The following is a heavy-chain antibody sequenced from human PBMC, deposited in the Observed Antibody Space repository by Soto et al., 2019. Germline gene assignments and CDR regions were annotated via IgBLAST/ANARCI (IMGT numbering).Heavy chain of an antibody. J-gene: IGHJ6*02. CDR1: GFSLSTSGVG. D-gene: IGHD2-21*02. Sequence: QITLKESGPTLVKPTQTLTLTCTFSGFSLSTSGVGVGWIRQPPGKALEWLALIYWDDDKRYSPSLRSRLTISKDTSTNQVVLTMTNMDPVDTAPYYCIQSRCGGDCLQSYASHYYYGMDVWGQGTTVTVSS. CDR2: IYWDDDK. V-gene: IGHV2-5*02. CDR3: IQSRCGGDCLQSYASHYYYGMDV.